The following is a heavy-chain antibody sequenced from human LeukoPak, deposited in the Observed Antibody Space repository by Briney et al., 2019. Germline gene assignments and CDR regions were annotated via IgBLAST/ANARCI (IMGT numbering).Heavy chain of an antibody. J-gene: IGHJ5*02. CDR2: ISYEGSNK. D-gene: IGHD3-16*01. CDR3: AKGGAFGGVDSPNWFDP. Sequence: GGSLRLSCAASGFTFSSYGMHWVRQAPGKGLEWVAVISYEGSNKYYADSVKGRFTISRDNSKNTLYLQMNSLRAEDTAVYYCAKGGAFGGVDSPNWFDPWGQGTLVTVSS. CDR1: GFTFSSYG. V-gene: IGHV3-30*18.